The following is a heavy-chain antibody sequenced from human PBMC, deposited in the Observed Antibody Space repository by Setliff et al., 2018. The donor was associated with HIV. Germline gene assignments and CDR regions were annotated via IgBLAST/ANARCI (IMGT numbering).Heavy chain of an antibody. CDR2: INAGNGNT. Sequence: GASVKVSCKASGYTFTSYAMHWVRQAPGQRLEWMGWINAGNGNTKYSQKFQGRVTITRDTSASTAYMELSSLRSEDTAVYYCAREHDYSNYRRLDPWGQGTLVTVSS. D-gene: IGHD4-4*01. V-gene: IGHV1-3*01. CDR1: GYTFTSYA. J-gene: IGHJ5*02. CDR3: AREHDYSNYRRLDP.